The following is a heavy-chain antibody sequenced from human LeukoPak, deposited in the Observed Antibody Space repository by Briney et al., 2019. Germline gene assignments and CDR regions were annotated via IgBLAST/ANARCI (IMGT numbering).Heavy chain of an antibody. CDR1: GGSISSGDYY. D-gene: IGHD4-23*01. J-gene: IGHJ4*02. CDR2: VYYSGST. Sequence: SQTLSLTCTVSGGSISSGDYYWSWIRQPPGKGLEWIGYVYYSGSTYYNPSLKSRVTISVDTSKNQFSLKLSSVTAADTAVCYCARVGRVRWIYYFDYWGQGTLVTVSS. CDR3: ARVGRVRWIYYFDY. V-gene: IGHV4-30-4*08.